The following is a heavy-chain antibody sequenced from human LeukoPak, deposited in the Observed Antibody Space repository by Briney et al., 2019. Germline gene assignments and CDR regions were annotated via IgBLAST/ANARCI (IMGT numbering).Heavy chain of an antibody. J-gene: IGHJ4*02. CDR3: ARVWVNSSGYYPFDY. CDR2: ISYDGSNK. CDR1: GFTFSSYA. D-gene: IGHD3-22*01. Sequence: GRSLRLSCAASGFTFSSYAMHWVRQALGKGLEWVAVISYDGSNKYYADSVKGRFTISRDNSKNTLYLQMNSLRAEDTAVYYCARVWVNSSGYYPFDYWGQGTLVTVSS. V-gene: IGHV3-30-3*01.